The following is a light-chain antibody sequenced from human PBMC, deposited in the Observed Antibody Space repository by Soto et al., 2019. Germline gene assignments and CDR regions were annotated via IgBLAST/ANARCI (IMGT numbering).Light chain of an antibody. CDR2: EVS. V-gene: IGLV2-23*02. CDR1: SSDVGSYNL. J-gene: IGLJ1*01. Sequence: QSVLTQPASVSGSPGQSITISCTGTSSDVGSYNLVSWYQQHPGKAPKLMIYEVSKRPSGVSNRFSGSKSGNTASLTISGLQAEDEADYYCCSYAGSSTSFGTGTKATVL. CDR3: CSYAGSSTS.